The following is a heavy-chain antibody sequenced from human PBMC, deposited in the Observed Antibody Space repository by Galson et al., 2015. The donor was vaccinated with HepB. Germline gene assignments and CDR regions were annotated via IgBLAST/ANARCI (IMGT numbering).Heavy chain of an antibody. CDR1: GYSFTSYW. D-gene: IGHD6-13*01. CDR2: IDPSDSYT. V-gene: IGHV5-10-1*01. J-gene: IGHJ6*02. Sequence: QSGAEVKKPGESLRISCKGSGYSFTSYWISWVRQMPGKGLEWMGRIDPSDSYTNYSPSFQGHVTISADKSISTAYLQWSSLKASDTAMYYCASSSTAAPGIAAADNYYYYGMDVWGQGTTVTVSS. CDR3: ASSSTAAPGIAAADNYYYYGMDV.